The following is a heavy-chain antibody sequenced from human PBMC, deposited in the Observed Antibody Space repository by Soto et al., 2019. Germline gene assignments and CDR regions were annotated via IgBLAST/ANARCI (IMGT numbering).Heavy chain of an antibody. D-gene: IGHD1-26*01. CDR1: GGTFSSYA. CDR2: IIPIFGTA. CDR3: ARPKRREDYYGMDV. V-gene: IGHV1-69*12. J-gene: IGHJ6*02. Sequence: QVQLVQSGAEVKKPGSSVNVSCKASGGTFSSYAISWVRQAPGQGLEWMGGIIPIFGTANYAQKFQGRVTITADESTSTAYMELSSLRSEDTAVYYCARPKRREDYYGMDVWGQGTTVTVSS.